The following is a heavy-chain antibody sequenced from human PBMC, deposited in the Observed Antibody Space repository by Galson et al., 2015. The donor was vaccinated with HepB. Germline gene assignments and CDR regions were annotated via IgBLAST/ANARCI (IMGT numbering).Heavy chain of an antibody. J-gene: IGHJ5*02. CDR1: GYTFTSYY. V-gene: IGHV1-46*01. D-gene: IGHD2-15*01. CDR2: INPSGSST. Sequence: SVKVSCKASGYTFTSYYMHWVRQAPGQGLKWMGIINPSGSSTNYAQKFQGRVTMTRDTSTSTVYMELSSLRSEDTAVYFCARRVVAATGYVGSSYNWFDPWGQGTLVTVSS. CDR3: ARRVVAATGYVGSSYNWFDP.